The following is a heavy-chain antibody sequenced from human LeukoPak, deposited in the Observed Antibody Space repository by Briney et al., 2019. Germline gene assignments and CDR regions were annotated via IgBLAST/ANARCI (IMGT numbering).Heavy chain of an antibody. CDR1: GFTFNDYA. V-gene: IGHV3-43*02. Sequence: GGSLRLSCAASGFTFNDYAMNWVRQAPGKGLEWVSHISGGGGSTYYADSVKGRFTISRDNSKNSLYLQMNSLRTEDTALYYCAKVAAYTGYGTWFDPWGQGTLVTVSS. D-gene: IGHD5-12*01. J-gene: IGHJ5*02. CDR3: AKVAAYTGYGTWFDP. CDR2: ISGGGGST.